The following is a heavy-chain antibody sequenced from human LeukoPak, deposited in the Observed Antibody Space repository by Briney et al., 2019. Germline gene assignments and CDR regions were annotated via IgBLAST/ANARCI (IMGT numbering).Heavy chain of an antibody. CDR1: GGSFSGYY. CDR3: ARGRGYSYGYGY. D-gene: IGHD5-18*01. V-gene: IGHV4-34*01. Sequence: PSETLSLTCAVYGGSFSGYYWSWIRQPPGKGLEWIGEINHSGSTNYNPSLKSRVTISVDTSKNQFSLKLSSVTAAGTAVYYCARGRGYSYGYGYWGQGTLVTVSS. CDR2: INHSGST. J-gene: IGHJ4*02.